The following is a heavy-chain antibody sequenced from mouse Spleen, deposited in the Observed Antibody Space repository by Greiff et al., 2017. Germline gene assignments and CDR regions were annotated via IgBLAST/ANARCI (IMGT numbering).Heavy chain of an antibody. Sequence: EVQLVESGGGLVQPGGSLKLSCATSGFTFSDYYMYWVRQTPEKRLEWVAYISNGGGSTYYPDTVKGRFTISRDNAKNTLYLQMSRLKSEDTAMYYCARQGAITTRAMDYWGQGTSVTVSS. CDR3: ARQGAITTRAMDY. J-gene: IGHJ4*01. D-gene: IGHD1-2*01. V-gene: IGHV5-12*02. CDR2: ISNGGGST. CDR1: GFTFSDYY.